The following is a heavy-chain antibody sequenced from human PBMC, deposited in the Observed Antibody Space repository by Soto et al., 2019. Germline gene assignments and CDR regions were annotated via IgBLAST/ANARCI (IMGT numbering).Heavy chain of an antibody. D-gene: IGHD3-3*01. CDR1: GGSLNGYY. V-gene: IGHV4-34*01. CDR3: ARGRLVLTPLGLVTTYVAA. CDR2: ITHGGST. J-gene: IGHJ5*02. Sequence: SEKRSVTCAGYGGSLNGYYWKWCRHPPGKGLEWIGEITHGGSTTYSPSFESRATMSLDTSKNQFSLNLTSVTAADTAVYYCARGRLVLTPLGLVTTYVAAWGQGVLVT.